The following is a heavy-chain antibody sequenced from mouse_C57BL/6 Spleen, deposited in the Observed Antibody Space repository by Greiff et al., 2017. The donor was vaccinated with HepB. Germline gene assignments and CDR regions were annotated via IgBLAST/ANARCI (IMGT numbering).Heavy chain of an antibody. D-gene: IGHD2-4*01. CDR3: ARGSYDYGDYYYAMDY. CDR1: GFSLTSYG. Sequence: QVQLKESGPGLVQPSQSLSITCTVSGFSLTSYGVHWVRQSPGKGLEWLGVIWSGGSTDYNAAFISRLSISKDNSKSQVFFKMNSLQADDTAIYYCARGSYDYGDYYYAMDYWGQGTSVTVSS. CDR2: IWSGGST. V-gene: IGHV2-2*01. J-gene: IGHJ4*01.